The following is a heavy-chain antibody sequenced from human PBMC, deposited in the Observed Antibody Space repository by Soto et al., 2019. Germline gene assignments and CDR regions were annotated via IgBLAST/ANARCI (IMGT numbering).Heavy chain of an antibody. CDR1: GYTINYY. Sequence: GASVKVSCKTSGYTINYYIYWVRQAPGQGLEWMGLINPSGGSTNYAQKFQGRVTMTRDTSTGTVYMELSSLRSDDTAVYYCARDWGGSFYGMDVWGQGTTVTVSS. CDR2: INPSGGST. J-gene: IGHJ6*02. D-gene: IGHD3-10*01. V-gene: IGHV1-46*02. CDR3: ARDWGGSFYGMDV.